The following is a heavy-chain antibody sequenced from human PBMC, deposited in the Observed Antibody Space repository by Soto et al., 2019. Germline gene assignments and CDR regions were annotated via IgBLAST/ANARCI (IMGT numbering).Heavy chain of an antibody. CDR2: IKQDGSEK. V-gene: IGHV3-7*04. Sequence: EVQLVESGGGLVQPGGSLRLSCAASGFTFSSHWMSWVRQTPGKGLEWVANIKQDGSEKWYVDSVKGRFTISRDNAKKSLYLQMNSLRVEDTAVYYCARGDYHDSSGPFSDAFDIWGQGTMVTVSS. CDR1: GFTFSSHW. J-gene: IGHJ3*02. CDR3: ARGDYHDSSGPFSDAFDI. D-gene: IGHD3-22*01.